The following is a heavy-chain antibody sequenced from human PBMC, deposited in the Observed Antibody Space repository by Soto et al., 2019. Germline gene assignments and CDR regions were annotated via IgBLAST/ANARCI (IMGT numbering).Heavy chain of an antibody. Sequence: QVPLVESGGGVVQPGRSLRLSCAASGFTFSSYAMHWVRQAPGKVLEWVAFISYDESNKYYADSVKGRFTISRDNSKNTLYLQMNSLRAEDTAVYYCARVRGSSWYEGAFDIWGQGTMVTVSS. CDR1: GFTFSSYA. CDR2: ISYDESNK. D-gene: IGHD6-13*01. CDR3: ARVRGSSWYEGAFDI. V-gene: IGHV3-30-3*01. J-gene: IGHJ3*02.